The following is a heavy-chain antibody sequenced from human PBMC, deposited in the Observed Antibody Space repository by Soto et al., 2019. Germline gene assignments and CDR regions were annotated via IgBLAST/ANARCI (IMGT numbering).Heavy chain of an antibody. V-gene: IGHV4-39*01. J-gene: IGHJ4*02. CDR2: IYYSGST. Sequence: QLQLQESGPGLVKPSETLSLTCTVSGGSISSSSYYWGWIRQPPGKGLEWIGSIYYSGSTYYNPSLKSRVTISVDTSKNRFSLKLSSVTAADTAVYYCARTLGYSYGSIYGYWGQGTLVTVSS. CDR3: ARTLGYSYGSIYGY. CDR1: GGSISSSSYY. D-gene: IGHD5-18*01.